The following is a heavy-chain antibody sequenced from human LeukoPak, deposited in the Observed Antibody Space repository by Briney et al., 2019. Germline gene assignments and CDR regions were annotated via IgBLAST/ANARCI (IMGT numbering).Heavy chain of an antibody. CDR3: ASFGPNPYYDFWSGYYSGGYNWFDP. CDR1: GFNFDDFA. D-gene: IGHD3-3*01. V-gene: IGHV3-9*01. J-gene: IGHJ5*02. CDR2: ISWDGNSV. Sequence: SGGSLRLSCAASGFNFDDFAMHWVRLSPGKGLEWVSGISWDGNSVESADSVKGRFTISRDNAKNSLYLQMNSLGAEDTAVYYCASFGPNPYYDFWSGYYSGGYNWFDPWGQGTLVTVSS.